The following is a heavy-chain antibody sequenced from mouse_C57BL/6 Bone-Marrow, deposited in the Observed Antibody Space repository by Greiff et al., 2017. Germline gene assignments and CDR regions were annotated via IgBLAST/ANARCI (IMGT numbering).Heavy chain of an antibody. J-gene: IGHJ2*01. D-gene: IGHD2-1*01. Sequence: QVQLQQPGAELVMPGASVKLSCKASGYTFTSYWMHWVKQRPGQGLEWIGEIDPSDSYTNYNQKFKGKSTLTVAKSSSTAYMQRSSLKSEDSAVYYCARRGNWYYFDYWGQGTTLTVSS. CDR3: ARRGNWYYFDY. V-gene: IGHV1-69*01. CDR2: IDPSDSYT. CDR1: GYTFTSYW.